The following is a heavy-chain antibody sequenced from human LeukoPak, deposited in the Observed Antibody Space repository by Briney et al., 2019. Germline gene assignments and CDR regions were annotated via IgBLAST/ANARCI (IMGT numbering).Heavy chain of an antibody. CDR2: ISSSGSTI. V-gene: IGHV3-48*03. CDR1: GFTLSSYE. Sequence: PGGSLRLSCAASGFTLSSYEMNWVRQAPGKGLEWVSYISSSGSTIYYADSVKGRFTISRDNAKNSLYLQMNSLRAEDTAVYYCARSLSRQQLVPVDYWGQGTLVTVSS. J-gene: IGHJ4*02. D-gene: IGHD6-13*01. CDR3: ARSLSRQQLVPVDY.